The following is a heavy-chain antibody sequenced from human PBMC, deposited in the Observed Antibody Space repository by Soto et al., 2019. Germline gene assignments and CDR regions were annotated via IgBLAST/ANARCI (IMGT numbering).Heavy chain of an antibody. V-gene: IGHV1-58*01. CDR1: GFTFTSSA. Sequence: QMQLVQSGPEVKKPGTSVKVSCKASGFTFTSSAVQWVRQARGQRLEWIGWIVVGSGNTNYAQKFQERVTITRDTSTSTAYMELSSLRSEDTAVYYCAAKAPQAYFDWLYYYYYGMDVWGQGTTVTVSS. CDR3: AAKAPQAYFDWLYYYYYGMDV. J-gene: IGHJ6*02. D-gene: IGHD3-9*01. CDR2: IVVGSGNT.